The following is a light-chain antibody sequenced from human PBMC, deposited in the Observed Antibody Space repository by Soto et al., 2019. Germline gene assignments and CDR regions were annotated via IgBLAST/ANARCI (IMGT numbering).Light chain of an antibody. J-gene: IGLJ2*01. Sequence: QSLLTQPASVSGSPGQSITISCTGTSSDVGGYNYVSWYQQHPGKAPKLMIYDVSNRPSGVSNRFSGSKSGNTASLTISGLQAEDEADYYCSSYTSSDVVFGGGTKVTVL. CDR3: SSYTSSDVV. V-gene: IGLV2-14*01. CDR1: SSDVGGYNY. CDR2: DVS.